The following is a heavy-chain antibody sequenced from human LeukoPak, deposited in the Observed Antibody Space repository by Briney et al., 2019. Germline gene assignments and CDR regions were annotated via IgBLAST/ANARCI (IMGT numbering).Heavy chain of an antibody. D-gene: IGHD3-3*01. CDR2: IYYSGST. J-gene: IGHJ4*02. V-gene: IGHV4-39*07. CDR3: ARGRWDFWRTFDY. CDR1: GGSISSSSYY. Sequence: SETLSLTCTVSGGSISSSSYYWGWLRQPPGKGLEWIGSIYYSGSTYYNPSLKSRVTISVDTSKNQFSLKLSSVTAADTAVYYCARGRWDFWRTFDYWGQGTLVTVSS.